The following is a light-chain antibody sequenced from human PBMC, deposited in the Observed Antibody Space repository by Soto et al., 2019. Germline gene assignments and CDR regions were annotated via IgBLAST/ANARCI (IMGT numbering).Light chain of an antibody. CDR1: QDITTY. Sequence: EIVLTQSPATLSLSPGERATLSCRASQDITTYLAWYQHRPGQGPRLLIYEASKRATGIPARFSGSGSGTDFTRTISSLEPEDFGVYYCQQRHSWPTTFGGGAKVEI. CDR3: QQRHSWPTT. V-gene: IGKV3-11*01. CDR2: EAS. J-gene: IGKJ4*01.